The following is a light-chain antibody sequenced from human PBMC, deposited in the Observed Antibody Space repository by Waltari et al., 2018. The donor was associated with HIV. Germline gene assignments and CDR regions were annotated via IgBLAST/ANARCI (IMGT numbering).Light chain of an antibody. J-gene: IGLJ2*01. CDR1: SLRSYS. V-gene: IGLV3-19*01. CDR2: GQN. CDR3: YSRDSSGNHRGV. Sequence: SSGLTQAPAVSVALGQTVRITCQGDSLRSYSASWYQQMPGQAPLLVIYGQNTRPSGIPDRFSGSSSGNTASLTITGAQAEDDADYFCYSRDSSGNHRGVFGGGTKLTVL.